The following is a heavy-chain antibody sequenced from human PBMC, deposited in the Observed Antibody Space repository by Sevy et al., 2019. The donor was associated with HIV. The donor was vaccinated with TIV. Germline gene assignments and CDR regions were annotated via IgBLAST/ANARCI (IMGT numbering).Heavy chain of an antibody. CDR1: GFTFSNYS. CDR2: FSFGCGEI. J-gene: IGHJ4*02. V-gene: IGHV3-23*01. Sequence: GGSLRLSCAASGFTFSNYSMSWVRQPPGKGLEWVSTFSFGCGEINYADSVKGRFTISRDNSKSSVYLQMNNLRPEDTAVYYCPRETCITPHDYWGQGTLVTVSS. CDR3: PRETCITPHDY. D-gene: IGHD3-10*01.